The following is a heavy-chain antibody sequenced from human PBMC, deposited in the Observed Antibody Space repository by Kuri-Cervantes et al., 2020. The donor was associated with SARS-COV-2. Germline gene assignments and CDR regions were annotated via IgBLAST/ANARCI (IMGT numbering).Heavy chain of an antibody. V-gene: IGHV3-30*04. Sequence: GGSLRLSCAASGFTFNNYATHWVRQAPGGGLEWVALISYDGNKKYYADSVKGRYSISRDNAKNSLYLQMNSLRAEDTAVYYCARDQSDSSGWYAEEDYYYYMDVWGKGTTVTVSS. CDR3: ARDQSDSSGWYAEEDYYYYMDV. CDR1: GFTFNNYA. D-gene: IGHD6-19*01. CDR2: ISYDGNKK. J-gene: IGHJ6*03.